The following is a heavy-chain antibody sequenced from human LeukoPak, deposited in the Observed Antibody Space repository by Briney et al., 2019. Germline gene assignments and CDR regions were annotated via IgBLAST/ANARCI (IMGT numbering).Heavy chain of an antibody. J-gene: IGHJ6*03. Sequence: SVKVSCKASGGTFSSYAISWVRQAPGQGLEWMGGIIPIFGTANYAQKFQGRVTITTDESTSTAYMELSSLRSEDTAVYYCARGGGVSSTDYYYYMDVWGKGTTVTVSS. D-gene: IGHD6-13*01. CDR1: GGTFSSYA. CDR3: ARGGGVSSTDYYYYMDV. CDR2: IIPIFGTA. V-gene: IGHV1-69*05.